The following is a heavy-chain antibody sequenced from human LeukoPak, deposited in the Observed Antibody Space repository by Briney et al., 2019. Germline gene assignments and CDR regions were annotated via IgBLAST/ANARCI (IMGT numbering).Heavy chain of an antibody. J-gene: IGHJ4*02. CDR1: GFTFSSYW. D-gene: IGHD6-19*01. CDR3: ARGFSVAGTAFRGY. V-gene: IGHV3-74*01. Sequence: PGGSLRLSCAASGFTFSSYWIHWVRQAPGKGLVWVSRINSDGSSTSYADSVKGRFTISRDNAKNTLYLQMNSLRAEDTAVYYCARGFSVAGTAFRGYWGQGTLVTVSS. CDR2: INSDGSST.